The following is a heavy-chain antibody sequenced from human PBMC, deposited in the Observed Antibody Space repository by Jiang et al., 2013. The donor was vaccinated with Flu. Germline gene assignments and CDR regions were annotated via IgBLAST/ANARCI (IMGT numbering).Heavy chain of an antibody. CDR3: ARANAYRYFDL. J-gene: IGHJ2*01. Sequence: KSRVTISVDTSKNQFSLKLSSVTAADTAVYYCARANAYRYFDLWGRGTLVTVSS. V-gene: IGHV4-31*02.